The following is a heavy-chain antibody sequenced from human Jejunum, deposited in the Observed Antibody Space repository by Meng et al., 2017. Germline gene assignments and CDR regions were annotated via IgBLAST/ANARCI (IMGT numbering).Heavy chain of an antibody. CDR2: IIAISGAA. CDR1: GGTFSNYA. D-gene: IGHD3-10*01. CDR3: AYGSGSYLNNRFDP. V-gene: IGHV1-69*05. Sequence: VHLVLAGAAVKKPESSLKLSCNTSGGTFSNYAINWVRQASGQGLKWMGGIIAISGAANYAQKFRGRVTFSTAASTSTAYMDLTSLRSEDTAVYYCAYGSGSYLNNRFDPWGQGTLVTVSS. J-gene: IGHJ5*02.